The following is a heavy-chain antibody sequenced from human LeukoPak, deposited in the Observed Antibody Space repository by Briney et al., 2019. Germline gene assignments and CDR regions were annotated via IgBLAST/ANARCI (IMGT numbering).Heavy chain of an antibody. CDR3: ARSSGYTYALVY. Sequence: GGSLRLSCAASGFTVSSNYMSWVRQAPGKGLEWVSVIYSGGSTYYPDSVKGRFTISRDNSKHTLYLQMNSLRAEDTAVYYCARSSGYTYALVYWGQGTLVTVSS. D-gene: IGHD6-13*01. CDR1: GFTVSSNY. J-gene: IGHJ4*02. CDR2: IYSGGST. V-gene: IGHV3-53*01.